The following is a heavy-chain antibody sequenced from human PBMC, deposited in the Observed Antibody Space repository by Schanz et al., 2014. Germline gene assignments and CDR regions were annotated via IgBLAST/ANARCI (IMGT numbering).Heavy chain of an antibody. CDR2: ISSGSSTI. CDR3: ARQRSYFYAMDV. J-gene: IGHJ6*02. V-gene: IGHV3-11*01. Sequence: QVQLVESGGGLVKPGGSLRLSCVVSGFIFSDHYMSWIRQAPGKGLEWISYISSGSSTIHYADSVKGRFTISRDNAKNSLFLQMNSLRAEDTAVYYCARQRSYFYAMDVWGQGTTVTVSS. CDR1: GFIFSDHY.